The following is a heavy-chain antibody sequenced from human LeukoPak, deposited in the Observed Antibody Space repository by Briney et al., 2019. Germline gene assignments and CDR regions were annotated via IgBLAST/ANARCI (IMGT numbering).Heavy chain of an antibody. Sequence: SETLSLACTVSGGSISNYYWSWIRQPAGKGLEWIGRIYPSGNYNYNPSLKSRVTMSLNTSKNQFSLTLMSVTAADTAVYYCARDRVYSSGWRKVDYWGQGTLVTVSS. CDR2: IYPSGNY. CDR3: ARDRVYSSGWRKVDY. V-gene: IGHV4-4*07. J-gene: IGHJ4*02. D-gene: IGHD6-19*01. CDR1: GGSISNYY.